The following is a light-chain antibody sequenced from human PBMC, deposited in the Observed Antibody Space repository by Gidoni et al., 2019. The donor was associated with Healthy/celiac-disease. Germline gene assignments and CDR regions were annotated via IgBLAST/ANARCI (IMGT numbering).Light chain of an antibody. CDR2: GAS. Sequence: IVLTPSPGTLSLSPGDRATLSCRASQSVSSSYLAGYQQTPGQAPRLLIYGASSRATGLSDCFRGSCSGTVFTLTISRLEPEDFAVYYCQQYGSLYTFGQGTKLEIK. CDR3: QQYGSLYT. J-gene: IGKJ2*01. CDR1: QSVSSSY. V-gene: IGKV3-20*01.